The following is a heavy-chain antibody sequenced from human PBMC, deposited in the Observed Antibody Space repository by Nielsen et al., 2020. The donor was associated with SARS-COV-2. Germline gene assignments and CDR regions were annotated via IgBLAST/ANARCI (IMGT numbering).Heavy chain of an antibody. J-gene: IGHJ4*02. CDR3: ASTRYHDNGGYLFDF. CDR1: GGSLSSYY. Sequence: SETLSLTCTVSGGSLSSYYWSWIRQPPGKELEWIGYIYYSGNTGYNPSPSSRVTISEDTSKNQVSLKLSSVSAADTAVYYCASTRYHDNGGYLFDFWCQGIMVTVSS. D-gene: IGHD3-22*01. CDR2: IYYSGNT. V-gene: IGHV4-59*01.